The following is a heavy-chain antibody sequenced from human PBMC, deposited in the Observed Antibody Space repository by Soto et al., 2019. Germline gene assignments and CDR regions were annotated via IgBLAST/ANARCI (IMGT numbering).Heavy chain of an antibody. J-gene: IGHJ6*02. CDR1: GFTFSSYA. CDR3: ARTRMVQYYYGMDV. Sequence: GGSLRLSCAASGFTFSSYAMSWVRQAPGKGLEWVSAISGSGGSTYYADSVKGRFTIPRDNSKNTLYLQINSLRTDDTAFYYCARTRMVQYYYGMDVWGQGTSVTVSS. CDR2: ISGSGGST. D-gene: IGHD3-10*01. V-gene: IGHV3-23*01.